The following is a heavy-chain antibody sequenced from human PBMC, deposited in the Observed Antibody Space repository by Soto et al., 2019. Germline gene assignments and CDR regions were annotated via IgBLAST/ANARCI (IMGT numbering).Heavy chain of an antibody. CDR3: ARRGVGSSGYYYKGYYYGMDV. CDR2: IYHSGST. D-gene: IGHD3-22*01. J-gene: IGHJ6*02. CDR1: GGSISSSNW. Sequence: PSETLSLTCAASGGSISSSNWWSWVRQPPGKGLEWIGEIYHSGSTNYNPSLKSRVTISVDKSKNQFSLKLSSVTAADTAVYYCARRGVGSSGYYYKGYYYGMDVWGQGTTVTVSS. V-gene: IGHV4-4*02.